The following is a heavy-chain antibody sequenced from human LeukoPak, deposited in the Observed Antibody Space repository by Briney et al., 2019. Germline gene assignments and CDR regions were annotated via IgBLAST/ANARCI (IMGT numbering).Heavy chain of an antibody. Sequence: AGRSLRLSCAPSGFTFSSYSMNWIRQAPGKGLEWGSSISTSSNYIYYADSVKGRFTISRDNAKNSLYLQMNSLRAEDTAVYYCARGAAMVTRGIGDFWGQGTLVTVSS. J-gene: IGHJ4*02. CDR3: ARGAAMVTRGIGDF. D-gene: IGHD4-17*01. V-gene: IGHV3-21*01. CDR2: ISTSSNYI. CDR1: GFTFSSYS.